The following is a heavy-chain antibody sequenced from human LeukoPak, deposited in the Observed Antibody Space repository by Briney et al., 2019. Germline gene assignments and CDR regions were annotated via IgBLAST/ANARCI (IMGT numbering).Heavy chain of an antibody. Sequence: PGGSLRLSCAASGFTFSSYAMHWVRQAPGKGLEWVAVISYDGSNKYYADSVKGRFTISRDNSKNTLYLQMNSLRAEDTAVYYCARDLRDYGDYVSKYSYYYYYGMDVWGQGTTVTVSS. J-gene: IGHJ6*02. V-gene: IGHV3-30-3*01. CDR1: GFTFSSYA. CDR3: ARDLRDYGDYVSKYSYYYYYGMDV. D-gene: IGHD4-17*01. CDR2: ISYDGSNK.